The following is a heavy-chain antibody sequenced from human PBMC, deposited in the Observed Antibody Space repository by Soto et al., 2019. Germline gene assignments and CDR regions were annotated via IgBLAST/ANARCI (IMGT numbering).Heavy chain of an antibody. CDR1: DVSISSFY. V-gene: IGHV4-4*07. J-gene: IGHJ4*02. D-gene: IGHD3-16*01. Sequence: QVQLQESGPGLVKASETLSLSCTVSDVSISSFYWNWIRQPAGGGLEWIGRVFIHGTTTYNPFLKSRITMSLDTSKNQFALDRGSVTAADTALYYCAADTGGGARAFEYWGQGTLATVSS. CDR3: AADTGGGARAFEY. CDR2: VFIHGTT.